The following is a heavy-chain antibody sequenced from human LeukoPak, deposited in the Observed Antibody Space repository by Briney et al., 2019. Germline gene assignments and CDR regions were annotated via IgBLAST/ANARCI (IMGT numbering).Heavy chain of an antibody. Sequence: GGSLRLSCSASGFTFSSYAMHWVRQAPGKGLEYVSAISGNGGSTYYADSVKGRFTISRDNSKNTLYLQMSSLRAEDTAVYYCVKGRITMVRGVFDYRGQGTLVTVSS. J-gene: IGHJ4*02. CDR1: GFTFSSYA. CDR2: ISGNGGST. CDR3: VKGRITMVRGVFDY. D-gene: IGHD3-10*01. V-gene: IGHV3-64D*09.